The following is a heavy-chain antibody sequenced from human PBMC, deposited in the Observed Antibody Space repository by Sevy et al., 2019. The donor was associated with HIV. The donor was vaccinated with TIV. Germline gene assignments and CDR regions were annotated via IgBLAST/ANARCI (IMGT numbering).Heavy chain of an antibody. CDR2: ISAYNGNT. D-gene: IGHD6-13*01. V-gene: IGHV1-18*01. CDR3: ARGYSSSWYHDWFDP. Sequence: ASVKVSCKASGYTFTSYGISWVRQAPGQGLEWMGWISAYNGNTNYAQKLQGRVTMITDTSTSTAYMELRSLRSDDTAVYYCARGYSSSWYHDWFDPWGQGTLVTVSS. J-gene: IGHJ5*02. CDR1: GYTFTSYG.